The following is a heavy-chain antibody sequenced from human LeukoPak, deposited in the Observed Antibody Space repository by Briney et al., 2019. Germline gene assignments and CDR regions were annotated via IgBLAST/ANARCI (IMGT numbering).Heavy chain of an antibody. V-gene: IGHV3-74*01. CDR1: GFTFSSYW. CDR3: AKVGNLQGRYYFDY. CDR2: INSDGSST. J-gene: IGHJ4*02. D-gene: IGHD4-11*01. Sequence: PGGSLRLSCAASGFTFSSYWMHWVRQAPGKGLVWVSRINSDGSSTSYADSVKGRFTISRDNSKNTLYLQMNSLRAEDTAVYYCAKVGNLQGRYYFDYWGQGTLVTVSS.